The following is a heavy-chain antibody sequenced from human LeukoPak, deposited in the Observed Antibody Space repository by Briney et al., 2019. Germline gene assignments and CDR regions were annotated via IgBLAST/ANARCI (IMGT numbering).Heavy chain of an antibody. CDR2: IYSGGST. Sequence: QTGGSLRLSCAASGFTVSSNYMSWAREAPGRGLEGVAVIYSGGSTYYADSVKCRFTVSRDDSKNTLYLQMNSLGAEDTAVYYCAKHSSGYLGSNWFDPWGQGTLVTVSS. D-gene: IGHD3-22*01. J-gene: IGHJ5*02. CDR3: AKHSSGYLGSNWFDP. V-gene: IGHV3-66*02. CDR1: GFTVSSNY.